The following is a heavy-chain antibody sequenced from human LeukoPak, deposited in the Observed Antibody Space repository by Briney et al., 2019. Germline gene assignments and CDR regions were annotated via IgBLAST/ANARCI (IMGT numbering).Heavy chain of an antibody. J-gene: IGHJ3*02. CDR1: GFTFDDYG. CDR3: ARVRYSYGYASAFDI. V-gene: IGHV3-20*04. D-gene: IGHD5-18*01. CDR2: INWNGGST. Sequence: GGSLRLSCAASGFTFDDYGMSWVRQAPGKGLEWVSGINWNGGSTGYADSVKGRFTISRDNAKNSLYLQVNSLRAEDTALYYCARVRYSYGYASAFDIWGQGTMVIVSS.